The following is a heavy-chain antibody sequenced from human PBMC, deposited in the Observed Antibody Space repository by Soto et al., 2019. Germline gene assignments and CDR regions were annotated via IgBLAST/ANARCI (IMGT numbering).Heavy chain of an antibody. Sequence: SETLSLTCTVSGGSISSSSYYWGWIRQPPGKGLEWIGSIYYSGSTYYNPSLKSRVTISVDTSKNQFSLKLSSVTAADTAVYYCARQIYQLIDYWGQGTLVTVSS. CDR3: ARQIYQLIDY. CDR1: GGSISSSSYY. J-gene: IGHJ4*02. CDR2: IYYSGST. V-gene: IGHV4-39*01. D-gene: IGHD2-2*01.